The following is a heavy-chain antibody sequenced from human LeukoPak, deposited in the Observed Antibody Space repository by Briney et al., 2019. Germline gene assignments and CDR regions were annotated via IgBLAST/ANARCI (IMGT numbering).Heavy chain of an antibody. D-gene: IGHD3-10*01. V-gene: IGHV5-51*01. CDR3: ARQPGAGWFDP. J-gene: IGHJ5*02. Sequence: GESLKISCQASGYSFTSSWIGWARQMPGKGLERMAIINPGDSDTRYSPSFQGQVTTSADKSISTVYLQWGSLKASDTAMYYCARQPGAGWFDPWGQGTLVTVSS. CDR1: GYSFTSSW. CDR2: INPGDSDT.